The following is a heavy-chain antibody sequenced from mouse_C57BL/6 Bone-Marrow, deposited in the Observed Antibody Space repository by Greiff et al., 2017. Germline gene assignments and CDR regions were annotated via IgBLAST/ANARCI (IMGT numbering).Heavy chain of an antibody. J-gene: IGHJ2*01. D-gene: IGHD2-10*01. CDR3: ARSFLLLTSYSFDY. CDR1: GYTFTSYW. V-gene: IGHV1-55*01. CDR2: IYPGSGCT. Sequence: QVQLQQPGAELVKPGASVKMSCKASGYTFTSYWITWVKQRPGQGLEWIGNIYPGSGCTNYNEKFKSKATLTADTSSSTAYMQLSSLTSEDSAVYCCARSFLLLTSYSFDYGGQGTALTVSS.